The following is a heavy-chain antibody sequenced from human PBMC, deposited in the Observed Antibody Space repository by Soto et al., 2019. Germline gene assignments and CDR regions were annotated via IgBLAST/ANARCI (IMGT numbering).Heavy chain of an antibody. J-gene: IGHJ5*02. CDR2: IYYSGST. CDR3: ARQDYNWNDERDWFDP. D-gene: IGHD1-1*01. Sequence: LSLTCTVSGGSISSSSYYWGWIRQPPGKGLEWIGSIYYSGSTYYNPSLKSRVTISVDTSKNQFSLKLSSVTAADTAVYYCARQDYNWNDERDWFDPWGQGTLVTVSS. V-gene: IGHV4-39*01. CDR1: GGSISSSSYY.